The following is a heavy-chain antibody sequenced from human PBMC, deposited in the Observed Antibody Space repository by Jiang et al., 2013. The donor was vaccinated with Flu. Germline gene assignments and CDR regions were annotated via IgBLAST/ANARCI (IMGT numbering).Heavy chain of an antibody. Sequence: VAVIWYDGRTKFYVDSVKGRFTISRDNSKNTLYLQMNNLRAEDTAVYYCAKDRHVSYYYNYYTMDVWGQGTTVTVFS. J-gene: IGHJ6*02. CDR3: AKDRHVSYYYNYYTMDV. CDR2: IWYDGRTK. V-gene: IGHV3-33*06. D-gene: IGHD5-24*01.